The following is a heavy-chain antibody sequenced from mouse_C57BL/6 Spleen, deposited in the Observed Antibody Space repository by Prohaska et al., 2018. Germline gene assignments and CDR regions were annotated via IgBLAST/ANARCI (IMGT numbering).Heavy chain of an antibody. V-gene: IGHV5-4*01. J-gene: IGHJ3*01. D-gene: IGHD2-5*01. CDR1: GFTFSSYA. CDR2: ISDGGSYT. CDR3: ASNSNPWFAY. Sequence: EVQLVESGGGLVKPGGSLKLSCAASGFTFSSYAMSWVRQTPEKRLEWVATISDGGSYTYYPDNVKGRFTISRDNAKNNLYLQMSHLKSEDKAMYYCASNSNPWFAYWGQGTLVTVAA.